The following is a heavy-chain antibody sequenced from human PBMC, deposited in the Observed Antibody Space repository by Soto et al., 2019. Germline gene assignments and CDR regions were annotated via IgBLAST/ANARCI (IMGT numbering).Heavy chain of an antibody. V-gene: IGHV1-69*01. J-gene: IGHJ6*02. CDR1: GCTFSSYA. CDR2: IIPIFGTA. CDR3: ARAGNYYDSKNYGMDV. Sequence: QVQLVQSGAEVKKPGSSVKVSCKASGCTFSSYAISLVRQAPGQGLEWMGGIIPIFGTANYAQKFQGRVTITADESTSTAYMELSSLRSEDTAVYYCARAGNYYDSKNYGMDVWGQGTTVTVSS. D-gene: IGHD3-22*01.